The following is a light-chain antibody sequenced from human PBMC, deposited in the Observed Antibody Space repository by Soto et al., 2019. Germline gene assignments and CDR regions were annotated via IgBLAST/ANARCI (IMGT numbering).Light chain of an antibody. CDR2: DVR. J-gene: IGLJ2*01. Sequence: QSALTQPASVSGSPGQSITISCTGTSSDVGGYNYVSWYQQHPGKAPKLMIYDVRNRPSSVSNRCSGSKSGNTASLPISGLHAEDEADYYCSSYTSSSTGVFGGGTKLTVL. CDR3: SSYTSSSTGV. CDR1: SSDVGGYNY. V-gene: IGLV2-14*01.